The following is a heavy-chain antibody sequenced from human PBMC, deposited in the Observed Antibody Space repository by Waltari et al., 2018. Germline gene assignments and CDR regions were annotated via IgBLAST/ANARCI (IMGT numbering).Heavy chain of an antibody. CDR2: INSDGSTI. CDR1: GLTFSSYW. Sequence: EVQLEESGGGLVQLGGFLRHPCAASGLTFSSYWLPWVPQAPVKGLVWVSLINSDGSTISYADSVKGRFAISRDNAKNTLYLRMNSLSAEHTAVYYCASAYYDILNWGQGTLVTVSS. V-gene: IGHV3-74*01. J-gene: IGHJ4*02. CDR3: ASAYYDILN. D-gene: IGHD3-9*01.